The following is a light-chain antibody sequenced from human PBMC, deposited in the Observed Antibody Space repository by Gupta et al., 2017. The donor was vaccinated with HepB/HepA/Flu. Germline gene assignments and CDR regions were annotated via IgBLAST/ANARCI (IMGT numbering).Light chain of an antibody. V-gene: IGKV3-20*01. CDR3: QQYGSSRALT. Sequence: DIVLTQSPATLSFSPGERATLSFRASESISGSDLAWYQQKPGQGPRLPIYGASTRATGIPARISGSGSWTDFSTTISGREPEDFAVDYCQQYGSSRALTFGGGTKVDIK. CDR2: GAS. J-gene: IGKJ4*01. CDR1: ESISGSD.